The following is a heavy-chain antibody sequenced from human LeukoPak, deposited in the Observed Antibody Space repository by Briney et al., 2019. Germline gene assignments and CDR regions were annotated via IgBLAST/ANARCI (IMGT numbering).Heavy chain of an antibody. V-gene: IGHV3-7*01. J-gene: IGHJ4*02. Sequence: GGSLRLSCAASGFTFSSYAMSWVRQAPGKGLEWVANIKQDGSEKYYVDSVKGRFTISRDNAKNSLYLQMNSLRAEDTAVYYCARALDGRSHFDYWGQGTLVTVSS. D-gene: IGHD5-24*01. CDR3: ARALDGRSHFDY. CDR1: GFTFSSYA. CDR2: IKQDGSEK.